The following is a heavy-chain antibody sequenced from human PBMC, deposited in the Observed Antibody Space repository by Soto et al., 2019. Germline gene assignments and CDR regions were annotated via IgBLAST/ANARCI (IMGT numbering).Heavy chain of an antibody. J-gene: IGHJ6*03. D-gene: IGHD1-1*01. CDR2: IYYSGST. CDR3: ARQYSTWNLSVYYYYMDV. Sequence: SETLSLTCTVSGGSISSYYWSWIRQPPGKGLEWIGYIYYSGSTNYNPSLKSRVTISVDTSKNQFSLKLSSVTAADTAVYYCARQYSTWNLSVYYYYMDVWGKGTTVTVSS. V-gene: IGHV4-59*08. CDR1: GGSISSYY.